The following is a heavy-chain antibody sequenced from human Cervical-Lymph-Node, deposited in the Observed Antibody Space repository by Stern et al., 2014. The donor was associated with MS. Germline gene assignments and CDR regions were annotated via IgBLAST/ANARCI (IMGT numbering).Heavy chain of an antibody. D-gene: IGHD6-6*01. CDR3: ARGYTTSSGRPDY. CDR1: GGSTSSYY. V-gene: IGHV4-59*08. J-gene: IGHJ4*02. CDR2: ISSSGGT. Sequence: QVQLQESGPGLVKPSETLSLTCTVSGGSTSSYYWSWIRQPPGKGLEWIGYISSSGGTKYNPSLKSRVTISVDTSKNKFALTLSSVTAADAAVYYCARGYTTSSGRPDYWGQGTLVTVST.